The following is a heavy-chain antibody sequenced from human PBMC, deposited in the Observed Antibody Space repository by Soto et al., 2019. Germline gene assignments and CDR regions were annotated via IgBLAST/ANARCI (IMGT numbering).Heavy chain of an antibody. Sequence: GGSLRLSCAASGFTFSSYGMHLVRQAPGKGLEWVAVIWYDGSNKYYADSVKGRFTISRDNSKNTLYLQMNSLRAEDTAVYYCARARRPSYYSGCYFDYWGQGILVTVSS. V-gene: IGHV3-33*01. CDR1: GFTFSSYG. CDR3: ARARRPSYYSGCYFDY. J-gene: IGHJ4*02. D-gene: IGHD3-10*01. CDR2: IWYDGSNK.